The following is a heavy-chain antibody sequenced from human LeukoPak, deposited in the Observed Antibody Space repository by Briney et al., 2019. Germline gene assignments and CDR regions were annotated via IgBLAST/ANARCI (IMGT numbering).Heavy chain of an antibody. J-gene: IGHJ3*02. V-gene: IGHV3-23*01. CDR1: GFTFSSYA. Sequence: GGSLRLSCAASGFTFSSYAMSWVRQAPGKGLEGVSAISGSGGRTYYADSVKGGVTISRDNPKNTLYLQMNSLRAEDTAVYYCAKAFRKMDAFDIWGQGTMVTVSS. CDR2: ISGSGGRT. CDR3: AKAFRKMDAFDI.